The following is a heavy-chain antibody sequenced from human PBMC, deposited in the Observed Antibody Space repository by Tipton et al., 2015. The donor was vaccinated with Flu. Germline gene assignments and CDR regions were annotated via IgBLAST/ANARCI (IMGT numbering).Heavy chain of an antibody. CDR3: ARDRWEYSSGFDS. Sequence: TLSLTCAVSGDSIKSSNYYWGWIRQSPGKGLEWIGNVFHSGNTYHNPSLKSRVTISVDTSKNQFSLKLTSMTAADTALYYCARDRWEYSSGFDSWGQGTLVTVSP. CDR1: GDSIKSSNYY. CDR2: VFHSGNT. J-gene: IGHJ4*02. V-gene: IGHV4-39*07. D-gene: IGHD6-19*01.